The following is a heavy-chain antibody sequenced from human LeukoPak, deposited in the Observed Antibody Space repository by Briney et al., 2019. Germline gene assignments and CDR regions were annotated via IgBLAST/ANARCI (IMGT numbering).Heavy chain of an antibody. D-gene: IGHD3-10*01. V-gene: IGHV3-74*01. J-gene: IGHJ4*02. Sequence: GGTLRLSCQASGFTFSSSWLPRVRQAPGKGLVGVARLNSDGSRISYVDSVKGRFTISRDNAKNTLYLQMNSLRAEDTAVYYCVGSGDLSYWGQGTLVTVSS. CDR2: LNSDGSRI. CDR1: GFTFSSSW. CDR3: VGSGDLSY.